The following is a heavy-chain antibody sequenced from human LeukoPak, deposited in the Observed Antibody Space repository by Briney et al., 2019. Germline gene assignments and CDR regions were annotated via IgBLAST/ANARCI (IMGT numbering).Heavy chain of an antibody. Sequence: SETLSLTCTVSGGSISSSSYYWSWIRQPPGKGLEWIGYLYYSGSTNYNPSLESRVTISLDTSKNHFSLRLSSVTAADTAVYYCARVDSNGDRAAFDIWGQGTMVTASS. V-gene: IGHV4-61*03. CDR3: ARVDSNGDRAAFDI. J-gene: IGHJ3*02. CDR2: LYYSGST. D-gene: IGHD2-15*01. CDR1: GGSISSSSYY.